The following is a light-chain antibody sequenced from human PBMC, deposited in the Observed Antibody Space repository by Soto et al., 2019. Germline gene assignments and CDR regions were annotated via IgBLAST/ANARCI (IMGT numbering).Light chain of an antibody. J-gene: IGKJ5*01. CDR2: GAS. CDR1: QRVSSGY. V-gene: IGKV3-20*01. CDR3: QQYNNWPIT. Sequence: LSQSPGTLSLSPGERATLSCRASQRVSSGYLAWYQQKPGQAPRLLIYGASSRATGIPDRFSGSGSGTDFTLTISSLQSEDFAVYYCQQYNNWPITFGQGTRLAIK.